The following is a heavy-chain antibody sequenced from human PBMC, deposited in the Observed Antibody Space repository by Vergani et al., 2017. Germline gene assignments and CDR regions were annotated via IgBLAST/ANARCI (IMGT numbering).Heavy chain of an antibody. CDR2: IFSSGTT. D-gene: IGHD6-13*01. Sequence: QVQLQESGPGLVKPSQTLSLSCTVSGGSVRTSIGYYWTWIRQPAGKTRECIGEIFSSGTTNYNPSFKNRVTMSVDTSKNQFSLKLNSVTAADTAVYYCARGSRAEGGSGPDKWGQGTLVTVSS. V-gene: IGHV4-61*02. CDR1: GGSVRTSIGYY. CDR3: ARGSRAEGGSGPDK. J-gene: IGHJ4*02.